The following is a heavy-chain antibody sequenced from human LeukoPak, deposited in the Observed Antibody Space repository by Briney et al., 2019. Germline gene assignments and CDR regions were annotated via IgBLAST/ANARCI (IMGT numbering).Heavy chain of an antibody. D-gene: IGHD2-15*01. CDR2: IIPIFGTA. CDR3: ARESCSGGSCYSVY. V-gene: IGHV1-69*13. CDR1: GGTLSSYA. J-gene: IGHJ4*02. Sequence: GASVKVSCKASGGTLSSYAISWVRQAPGQGLEWMGGIIPIFGTANYAQKFQGRVTITADESTSTAYMELSSLRSEDTAVYYCARESCSGGSCYSVYWGQGTLVTVSS.